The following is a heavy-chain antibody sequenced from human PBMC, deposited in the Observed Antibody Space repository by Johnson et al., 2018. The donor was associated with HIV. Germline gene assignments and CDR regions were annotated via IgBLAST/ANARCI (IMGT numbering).Heavy chain of an antibody. CDR2: ISGSGGST. CDR1: GFTFSSYA. V-gene: IGHV3-23*04. J-gene: IGHJ3*02. Sequence: VQLVESGGGLVQPGGSLRLSCAASGFTFSSYAMSWVRQAPGKGLEWVSAISGSGGSTYYADSVKGRFTISRDNSKHTLYLQMNSLSAEGTAVYYCAKVGLYSGYEYDAFDIWGQGTMVTVSS. CDR3: AKVGLYSGYEYDAFDI. D-gene: IGHD5-12*01.